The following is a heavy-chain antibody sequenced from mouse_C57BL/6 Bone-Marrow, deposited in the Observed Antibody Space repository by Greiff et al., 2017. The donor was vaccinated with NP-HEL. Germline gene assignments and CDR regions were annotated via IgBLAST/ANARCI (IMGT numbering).Heavy chain of an antibody. D-gene: IGHD1-1*01. CDR1: GYTFTSYW. J-gene: IGHJ2*01. V-gene: IGHV1-52*01. CDR2: IDPSDSET. CDR3: ARWGTTVVAYYFDY. Sequence: QVQLQQPGAELVRPGSSVKLSCKASGYTFTSYWMHWVKQRPIQGLEWIGNIDPSDSETHYNQKFKDKATLTVDKSSSTAYMQLSSLTSEDSAVYYCARWGTTVVAYYFDYWGQGTTLTVSS.